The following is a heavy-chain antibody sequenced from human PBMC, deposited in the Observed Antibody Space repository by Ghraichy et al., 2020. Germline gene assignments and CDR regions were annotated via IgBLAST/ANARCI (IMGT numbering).Heavy chain of an antibody. D-gene: IGHD1-20*01. J-gene: IGHJ3*02. CDR1: GLTSNNYA. CDR3: AKAEGRLAITGFFDI. V-gene: IGHV3-23*01. Sequence: GSLRLSCAARGLTSNNYAMGWVRQAPGKGLEWVTTISASGTTTYYAEPVKGRFTVSRDNSRTTLYLQMNSLRAEDAAVYYCAKAEGRLAITGFFDIWGQGTMVTVSS. CDR2: ISASGTTT.